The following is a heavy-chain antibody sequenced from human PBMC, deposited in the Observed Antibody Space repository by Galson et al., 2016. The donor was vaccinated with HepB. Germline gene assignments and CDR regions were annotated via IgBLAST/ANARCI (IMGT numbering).Heavy chain of an antibody. Sequence: SLRLSCAASGFTFNTYAMNWVRQAPGKGLEWVSGVSGSGSRTYYAEAGKGRFTISRDNSKNTLYLQMSSLRAEDTATYYCATWIANHFDYWGQGTLVTVSS. J-gene: IGHJ4*02. CDR3: ATWIANHFDY. V-gene: IGHV3-23*01. CDR2: VSGSGSRT. CDR1: GFTFNTYA. D-gene: IGHD2-2*03.